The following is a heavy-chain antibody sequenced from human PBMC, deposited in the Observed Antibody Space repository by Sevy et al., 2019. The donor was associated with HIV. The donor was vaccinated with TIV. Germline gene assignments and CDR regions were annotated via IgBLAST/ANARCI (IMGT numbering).Heavy chain of an antibody. CDR3: ARDCSSTSCLWGMDV. CDR2: IRYDGSNK. J-gene: IGHJ6*02. CDR1: GFTFSSYG. D-gene: IGHD2-2*01. Sequence: GGYLRLSCAASGFTFSSYGMHWVRQAPGKGLEWMAFIRYDGSNKYYADSVKGRFTISRDNSKNTLYLKMNSLRAEDPAVHYCARDCSSTSCLWGMDVWGQGTTVTVSS. V-gene: IGHV3-30*02.